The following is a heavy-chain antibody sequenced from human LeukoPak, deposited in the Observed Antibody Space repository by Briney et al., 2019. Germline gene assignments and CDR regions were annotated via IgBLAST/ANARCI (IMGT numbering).Heavy chain of an antibody. Sequence: PSETLSLTCTVSGGSISSYYWSWIRQPAGKGLEWIGRIYTSGSTNYNPSLKSRVTMSVDTSKNQFSLKLSSVTAADTAMYYCARDHCSGGSCYSFYDYWGQGTLVTVSS. CDR2: IYTSGST. J-gene: IGHJ4*02. CDR3: ARDHCSGGSCYSFYDY. CDR1: GGSISSYY. V-gene: IGHV4-4*07. D-gene: IGHD2-15*01.